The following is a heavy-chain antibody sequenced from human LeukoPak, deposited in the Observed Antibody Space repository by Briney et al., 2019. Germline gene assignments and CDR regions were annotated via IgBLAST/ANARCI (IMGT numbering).Heavy chain of an antibody. Sequence: GGSLRLSCAASGFTFNTFNMNWVRQAPGKGLEWVSSITSGGDYIYYAGLVKGRFTTSRDNAKNSLSLQLNSLRVEDTAVYYCARGHYDVLAASYKWTPDYWGQGTLVTVSS. J-gene: IGHJ4*02. CDR2: ITSGGDYI. D-gene: IGHD3-9*01. CDR3: ARGHYDVLAASYKWTPDY. CDR1: GFTFNTFN. V-gene: IGHV3-21*01.